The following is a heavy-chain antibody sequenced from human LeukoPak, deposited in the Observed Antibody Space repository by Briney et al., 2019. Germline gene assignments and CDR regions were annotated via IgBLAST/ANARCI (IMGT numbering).Heavy chain of an antibody. CDR3: VREAGYCAPVCVKTNWFDP. D-gene: IGHD2-15*01. Sequence: GGSLRISCATSGFPFSSHAMSWVRQPPGKGLEWVAAISNGKTYYADSVRGRFAISRDDSTNTGYLHMNSLRDEDTALYHCVREAGYCAPVCVKTNWFDPWGQGTLVTVSS. CDR2: ISNGKT. V-gene: IGHV3-23*01. CDR1: GFPFSSHA. J-gene: IGHJ5*02.